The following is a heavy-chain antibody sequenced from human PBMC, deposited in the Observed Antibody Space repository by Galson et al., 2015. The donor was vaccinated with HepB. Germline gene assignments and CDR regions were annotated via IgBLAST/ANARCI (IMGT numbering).Heavy chain of an antibody. D-gene: IGHD3-3*01. CDR2: ISAYFGTT. Sequence: SVKVSCKASGGSFTSFGISWVRQAPGQGPEWMGGISAYFGTTNYAPKFQGRITMSADTSTSTVYMEMTSLASDDTAMYYCARPAARGIFFHCWGQGTVVTVSS. J-gene: IGHJ4*02. V-gene: IGHV1-69*06. CDR1: GGSFTSFG. CDR3: ARPAARGIFFHC.